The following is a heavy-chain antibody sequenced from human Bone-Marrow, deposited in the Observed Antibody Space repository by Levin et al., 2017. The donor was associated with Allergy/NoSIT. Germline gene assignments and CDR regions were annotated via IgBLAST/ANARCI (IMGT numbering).Heavy chain of an antibody. V-gene: IGHV3-7*01. Sequence: PGGSLRLSCAASGFTFSSYWMSWVRQAPGKGLEWVANIKQDGSEKYYVDSVKGRFTISRDNAKNSLYLQMNSLRAEDTAVYYCARENKNYDYVWGSYRYTGHDAFDIWGQGTMVTVSS. CDR3: ARENKNYDYVWGSYRYTGHDAFDI. J-gene: IGHJ3*02. D-gene: IGHD3-16*02. CDR2: IKQDGSEK. CDR1: GFTFSSYW.